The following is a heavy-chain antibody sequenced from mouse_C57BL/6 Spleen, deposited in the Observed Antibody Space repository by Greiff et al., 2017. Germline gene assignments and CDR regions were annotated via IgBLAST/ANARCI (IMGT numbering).Heavy chain of an antibody. CDR3: ARGSVFAY. Sequence: DVMLVESGGGLVKPGGSLKLSCAASGYTFTDYGMHWVRQAPEKGLEWVAYISTGSGTIYYADTFKGRFTISRDNAKNTLFLQLTSLRSEDTAMYYCARGSVFAYWGQGTLVTVSA. D-gene: IGHD1-1*01. V-gene: IGHV5-17*01. J-gene: IGHJ3*01. CDR1: GYTFTDYG. CDR2: ISTGSGTI.